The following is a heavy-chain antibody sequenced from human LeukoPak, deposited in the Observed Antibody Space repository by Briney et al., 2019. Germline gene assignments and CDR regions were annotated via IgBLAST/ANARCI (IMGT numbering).Heavy chain of an antibody. CDR3: ARSGYSSGWYPAHFDY. V-gene: IGHV3-21*01. Sequence: GGSLRLSCAASGFTFSSYSMNWVRQAPGKGLEWVSSISSSSSYIYYADSVKGRFTISRDNAKNSLYLQMNSLRAEDTAVYYCARSGYSSGWYPAHFDYWAREPWSPSPQ. CDR1: GFTFSSYS. J-gene: IGHJ4*02. CDR2: ISSSSSYI. D-gene: IGHD6-19*01.